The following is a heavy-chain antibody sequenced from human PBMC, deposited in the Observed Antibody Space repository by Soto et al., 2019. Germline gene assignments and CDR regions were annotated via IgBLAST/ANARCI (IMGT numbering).Heavy chain of an antibody. CDR3: AKGFHSIGSVKYGMDV. Sequence: PGGSLRLSCTASGFTFNTYAMSWVRQAPGKGLEWVSTVSPSGGSTYYADSVKGRFTISRDNSKNVLFVQINSLRAEDTAVYYCAKGFHSIGSVKYGMDVWGQGTTVTVSS. J-gene: IGHJ6*02. V-gene: IGHV3-23*01. D-gene: IGHD3-22*01. CDR1: GFTFNTYA. CDR2: VSPSGGST.